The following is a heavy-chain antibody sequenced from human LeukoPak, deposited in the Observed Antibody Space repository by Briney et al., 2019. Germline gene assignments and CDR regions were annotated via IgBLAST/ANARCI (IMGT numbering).Heavy chain of an antibody. CDR3: ARDQYGDYAFAFDI. CDR1: GFTFSSYA. V-gene: IGHV3-23*01. J-gene: IGHJ3*02. Sequence: GGSLRLSCAASGFTFSSYAMSWVRQAPGKGLEWVSAISGSGGSTYYADSVKGRFTISRDNSKNTLYLQMNSLRAEGTAVYYCARDQYGDYAFAFDIWGQGTMVTVSS. CDR2: ISGSGGST. D-gene: IGHD4-17*01.